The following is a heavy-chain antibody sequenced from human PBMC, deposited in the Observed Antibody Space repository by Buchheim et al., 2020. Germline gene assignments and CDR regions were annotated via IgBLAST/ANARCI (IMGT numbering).Heavy chain of an antibody. Sequence: EVQLVESGGGLVQPGGSLRLSCAASGFTFSTYSMDWVRQAPGKGLEWVSYISSSSTIYYADSVKGRFTISRDNAKNSLYLQMNSLRAEDTAVYYCARVNQWERLGGVDYWGQGTL. V-gene: IGHV3-48*01. J-gene: IGHJ4*02. CDR2: ISSSSTI. CDR3: ARVNQWERLGGVDY. D-gene: IGHD1-26*01. CDR1: GFTFSTYS.